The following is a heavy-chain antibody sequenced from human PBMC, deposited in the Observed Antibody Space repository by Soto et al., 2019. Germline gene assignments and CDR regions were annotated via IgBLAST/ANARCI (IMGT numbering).Heavy chain of an antibody. D-gene: IGHD6-19*01. CDR3: AQGIAVAGPGVCFDP. CDR1: GGTFSSYT. V-gene: IGHV1-69*02. CDR2: IIPILGIA. Sequence: QVQLVQSGAEVKKPGSSVKVSCKASGGTFSSYTISWVRQAPGQGLEWMGRIIPILGIANYAQKFQGRVTITADKSTSTAYMELSSLRSEDTAVYYCAQGIAVAGPGVCFDPWGQGTLVTVSS. J-gene: IGHJ5*02.